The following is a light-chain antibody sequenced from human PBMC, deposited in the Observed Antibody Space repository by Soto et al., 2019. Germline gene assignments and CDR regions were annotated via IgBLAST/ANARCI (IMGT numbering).Light chain of an antibody. J-gene: IGKJ2*01. Sequence: EIVLTQSPGTLSLSPGERATLSCRASQSISSSYLAWYQQKPGQAPRLFIYAASSRATGIPDRFSGSGSGTDFTITISRLEPEDLAVYYCQQYGSSSYTFGQGTQLEIK. CDR3: QQYGSSSYT. CDR1: QSISSSY. V-gene: IGKV3-20*01. CDR2: AAS.